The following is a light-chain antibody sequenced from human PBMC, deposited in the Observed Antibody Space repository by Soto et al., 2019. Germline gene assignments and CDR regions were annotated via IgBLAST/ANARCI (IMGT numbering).Light chain of an antibody. CDR2: TNN. V-gene: IGLV1-47*01. CDR3: AAWDDSLSVL. J-gene: IGLJ2*01. CDR1: SSNIGSHY. Sequence: QSVLTQPPSASGTPGQRVTISCSGSSSNIGSHYVYWYQQLPGTAPKLLIYTNNQRPSGVPDRFSGSKSGTSASLAISGLRSEDEADYYCAAWDDSLSVLFGGGTKVTVL.